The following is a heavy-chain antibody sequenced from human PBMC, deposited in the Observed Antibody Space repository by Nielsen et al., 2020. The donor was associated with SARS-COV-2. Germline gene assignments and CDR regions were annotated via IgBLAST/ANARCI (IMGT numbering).Heavy chain of an antibody. V-gene: IGHV4-59*08. CDR1: GGSISSYY. Sequence: GSLRLSCTVSGGSISSYYWSWIRQPPGKGLEWIGYIYYSGSTNYNPSLKSRVTISVDTSKNQFSLKLSSVTAADTAVYYCVGYRVISDALDLWGQGTMVTVSS. CDR2: IYYSGST. J-gene: IGHJ3*01. D-gene: IGHD3-16*02. CDR3: VGYRVISDALDL.